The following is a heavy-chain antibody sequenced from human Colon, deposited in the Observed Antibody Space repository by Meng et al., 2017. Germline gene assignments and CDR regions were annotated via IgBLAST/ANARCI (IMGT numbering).Heavy chain of an antibody. CDR2: IYSGGST. CDR3: ARELMLTFDP. Sequence: VQLVVAGGGLVQAAGSPWLSCAASGITVSSNYMSLVRQAPGKGLEWVSVIYSGGSTYYADSVKGRFTISRDNSKNTLYLQMNSLRAEDTAVYYCARELMLTFDPWGQGTLVTVSS. CDR1: GITVSSNY. V-gene: IGHV3-66*02. J-gene: IGHJ5*02. D-gene: IGHD3-16*01.